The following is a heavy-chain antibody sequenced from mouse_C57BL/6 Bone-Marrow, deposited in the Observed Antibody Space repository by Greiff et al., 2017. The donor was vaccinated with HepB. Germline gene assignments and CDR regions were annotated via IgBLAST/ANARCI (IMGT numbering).Heavy chain of an antibody. D-gene: IGHD1-1*01. Sequence: VQLQQSGAELMKPGASVKLSCKATGYTFTGYWIEWVKQRPGHGLEWIGEILPGSGSTNYNEKFKGKATFTADTSSNTAYMQLSSLTPEDSAIYDCARWGYYGSRPPYFDYWGQGTTLTVSS. J-gene: IGHJ2*01. V-gene: IGHV1-9*01. CDR1: GYTFTGYW. CDR2: ILPGSGST. CDR3: ARWGYYGSRPPYFDY.